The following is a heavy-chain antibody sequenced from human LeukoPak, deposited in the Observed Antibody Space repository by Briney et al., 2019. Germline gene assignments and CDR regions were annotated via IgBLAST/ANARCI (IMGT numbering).Heavy chain of an antibody. V-gene: IGHV3-23*01. Sequence: PGGSLRLSCAASGFTFGNFAMMWVRQAPGTGLQWVSTITGYGATFYADSVRGRFTIFRNTSMNTLFLQMNSLGAEDTAVYYCAKGAAAGNVDWFDPWGQGTLVTVSS. CDR1: GFTFGNFA. D-gene: IGHD6-13*01. CDR2: ITGYGAT. J-gene: IGHJ5*02. CDR3: AKGAAAGNVDWFDP.